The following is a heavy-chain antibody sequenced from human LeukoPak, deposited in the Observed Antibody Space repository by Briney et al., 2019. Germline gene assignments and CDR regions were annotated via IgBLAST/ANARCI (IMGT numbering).Heavy chain of an antibody. V-gene: IGHV4-38-2*01. CDR1: GYSINSGYY. CDR3: ARLRDLYICFDP. Sequence: RSSETLSLTCAVSGYSINSGYYWGWIRQPPGKGLEWIGSIYHSGTTSYNPSLKSRVTMSVDTSKNQLSLKLSSVTAADTAVYYCARLRDLYICFDPWGQGTLVTVSS. D-gene: IGHD5-24*01. CDR2: IYHSGTT. J-gene: IGHJ5*02.